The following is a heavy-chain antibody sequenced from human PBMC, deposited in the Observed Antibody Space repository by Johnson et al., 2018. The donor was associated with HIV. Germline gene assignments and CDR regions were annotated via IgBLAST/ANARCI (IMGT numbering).Heavy chain of an antibody. CDR2: IRGRANNYAT. Sequence: MLLVESGGGLVQPGGSLALSCAASGFTFRGSAMHWVRQASGKALEWVGRIRGRANNYATAYAASLKRSLTISRDDSTNTAYLQMNSLTPEATALYYCAKSPGKDHGGNSGAFDIWGQGTKVTVSS. D-gene: IGHD4-23*01. CDR1: GFTFRGSA. CDR3: AKSPGKDHGGNSGAFDI. J-gene: IGHJ3*02. V-gene: IGHV3-73*02.